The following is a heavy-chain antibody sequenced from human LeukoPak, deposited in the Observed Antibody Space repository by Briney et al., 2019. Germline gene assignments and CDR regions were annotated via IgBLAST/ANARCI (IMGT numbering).Heavy chain of an antibody. J-gene: IGHJ6*04. CDR2: ISAYNGNT. CDR3: ARDGDCSGGSCFWSAGFYYYYYGMDV. V-gene: IGHV1-18*04. CDR1: GYTFTSYG. Sequence: ASVKVSCEASGYTFTSYGISWVRQAPGQGLEWMGWISAYNGNTNYAQKLQGRVTMTTDTSTSTAYMELRSLRSDDTAVYYCARDGDCSGGSCFWSAGFYYYYYGMDVWGKGTTVTVSS. D-gene: IGHD2-15*01.